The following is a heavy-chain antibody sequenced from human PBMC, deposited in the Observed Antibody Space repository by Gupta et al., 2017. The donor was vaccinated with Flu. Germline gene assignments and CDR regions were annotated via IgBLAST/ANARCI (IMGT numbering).Heavy chain of an antibody. D-gene: IGHD2-15*01. V-gene: IGHV3-23*01. CDR3: ARDGGGQCSRGNCYPRTDL. CDR2: ISGSGAKK. Sequence: WVREGTGKGLRWVAVISGSGAKKYYEESVKGPFEIARDKSKNRVYLEKESLRAEEKESYYCARDGGGQCSRGNCYPRTDLWGQVTLVTVSS. J-gene: IGHJ4*02.